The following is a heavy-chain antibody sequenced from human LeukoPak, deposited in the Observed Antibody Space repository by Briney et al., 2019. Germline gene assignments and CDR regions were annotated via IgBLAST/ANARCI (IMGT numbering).Heavy chain of an antibody. D-gene: IGHD6-19*01. Sequence: SQTLSLTCAISGDSVSSSSAAWNWIRQSPSRGLEWLGRTLYRSKWYNDYAVSVKSRITINPDTSKNQFSLQLNFVTSEDTAVYYCAREVAGTYAFDYWGQGTLVTVSS. CDR2: TLYRSKWYN. CDR3: AREVAGTYAFDY. CDR1: GDSVSSSSAA. V-gene: IGHV6-1*01. J-gene: IGHJ4*02.